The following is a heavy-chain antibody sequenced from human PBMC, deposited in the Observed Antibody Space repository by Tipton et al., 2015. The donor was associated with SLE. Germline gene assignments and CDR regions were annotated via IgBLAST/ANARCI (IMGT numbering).Heavy chain of an antibody. J-gene: IGHJ4*02. CDR2: IYHSGST. CDR3: ARRLTTVTTFAFDY. V-gene: IGHV4-59*04. D-gene: IGHD4-11*01. CDR1: GGSISSYY. Sequence: TLSLTCTVSGGSISSYYWSWIRQPPGKGLEWIGYIYHSGSTYYNPSLKSRVTISVDRSKNQFSLKLSSVTAADTAVYYCARRLTTVTTFAFDYWGQGTLVTVSS.